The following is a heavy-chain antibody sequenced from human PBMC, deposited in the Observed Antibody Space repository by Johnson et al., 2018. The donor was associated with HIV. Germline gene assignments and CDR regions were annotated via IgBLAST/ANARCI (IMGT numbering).Heavy chain of an antibody. V-gene: IGHV3-9*01. CDR2: IGSNGLTI. CDR3: ATDRYYNLWSGSGHAAFDS. Sequence: VQLVESGGGVVQPGRSLRLSCAASGFTFSTYGMHWVRQVPGKGLEWVAGIGSNGLTIGYVDSVKGRFTIFRDNAKNSLYLQMNNLRVEDTAVYYCATDRYYNLWSGSGHAAFDSWGQGTMVTVSS. D-gene: IGHD3-3*01. J-gene: IGHJ3*02. CDR1: GFTFSTYG.